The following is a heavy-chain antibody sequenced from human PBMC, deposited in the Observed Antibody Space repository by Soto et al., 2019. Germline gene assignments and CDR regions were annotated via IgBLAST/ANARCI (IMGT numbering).Heavy chain of an antibody. CDR3: ARGQRFSDWFDP. Sequence: QVHLQQSGPGLVNPSETLSLTCTVSGGSMSSYYWTWIRQPAGKGLEWIGRVYSSGGSHYNPSLKSQVTISLDTSKKQFSLRLLSVTDADPAVYYCARGQRFSDWFDPWGQGTLVTVSS. J-gene: IGHJ5*02. V-gene: IGHV4-4*07. CDR1: GGSMSSYY. CDR2: VYSSGGS. D-gene: IGHD3-3*01.